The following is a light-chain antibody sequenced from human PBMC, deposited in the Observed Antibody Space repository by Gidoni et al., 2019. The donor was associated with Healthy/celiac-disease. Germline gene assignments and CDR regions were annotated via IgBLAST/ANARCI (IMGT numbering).Light chain of an antibody. Sequence: EIVMTQPPATLSVSPGERATLSCRASQSVSSNLAWYQQKPGQAPRLLIYGASTRATGIPARFSGSVSGTEFTLTISSLQSEDFAVYYCQQYNNWPPCSFGQGTKLEIK. CDR1: QSVSSN. J-gene: IGKJ2*04. V-gene: IGKV3-15*01. CDR3: QQYNNWPPCS. CDR2: GAS.